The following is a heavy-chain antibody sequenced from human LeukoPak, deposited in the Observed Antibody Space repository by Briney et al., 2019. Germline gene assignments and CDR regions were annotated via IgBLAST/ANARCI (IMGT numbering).Heavy chain of an antibody. D-gene: IGHD3-9*01. J-gene: IGHJ4*02. Sequence: PSETLSLTCAVSGGSISSSNWWSWVRQPPGKGLEWIGEIYHSGSTNYNPSLKSQVTISVDKSKNQFSLKLSSVTAADTAVYYCARHTTGYYFDYWGQGTLVTVSS. CDR3: ARHTTGYYFDY. CDR1: GGSISSSNW. CDR2: IYHSGST. V-gene: IGHV4-4*02.